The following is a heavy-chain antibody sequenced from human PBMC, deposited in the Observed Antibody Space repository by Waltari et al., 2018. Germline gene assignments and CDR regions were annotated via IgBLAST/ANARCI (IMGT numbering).Heavy chain of an antibody. Sequence: EVQLVESGGGLVQPGGSLRLSCAASGFTFSSYSMNWVRQAPGKGLEWVSYISSMSSTIYYADSVKGRFTISRDNAKNSLYLQMNSLRAEDTAVYYCARNGDAGYYYYYGMDVWGQGTTVTVSS. D-gene: IGHD4-17*01. CDR1: GFTFSSYS. V-gene: IGHV3-48*01. CDR2: ISSMSSTI. J-gene: IGHJ6*02. CDR3: ARNGDAGYYYYYGMDV.